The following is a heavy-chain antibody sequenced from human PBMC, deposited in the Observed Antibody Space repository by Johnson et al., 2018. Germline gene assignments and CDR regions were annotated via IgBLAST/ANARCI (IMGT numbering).Heavy chain of an antibody. CDR2: IIPIFGTA. CDR3: ARSRGLWFGEPSYGMDV. Sequence: QLVESGAEVKKPGASVNVSCKASGYTFTNCYIHWVRQAPGQGLEWMGMIIPIFGTANYAQKFQGRVTITADESTSTAYMELSSLRAEDPAVYYCARSRGLWFGEPSYGMDVWGQGTTVTVSS. J-gene: IGHJ6*02. D-gene: IGHD3-10*01. CDR1: GYTFTNCY. V-gene: IGHV1-69*13.